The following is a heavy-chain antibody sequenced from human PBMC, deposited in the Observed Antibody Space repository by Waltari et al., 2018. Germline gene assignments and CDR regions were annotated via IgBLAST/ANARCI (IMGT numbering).Heavy chain of an antibody. CDR3: AKGTRVVLRYFDWLSPVDY. V-gene: IGHV3-30*18. D-gene: IGHD3-9*01. Sequence: GGVAVNSYDGRNKYYADSVKGRFTISRDNSKNTLYLQMNSRRAEDTAVYYCAKGTRVVLRYFDWLSPVDYWGQGTLVTVSS. CDR2: NSYDGRNK. J-gene: IGHJ4*02.